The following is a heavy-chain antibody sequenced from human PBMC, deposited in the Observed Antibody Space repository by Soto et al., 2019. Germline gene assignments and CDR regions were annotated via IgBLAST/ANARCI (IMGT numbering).Heavy chain of an antibody. V-gene: IGHV1-69*13. D-gene: IGHD2-2*01. CDR1: GGTFSSYA. CDR3: ARDRSDIVVVPAAGNWFDP. Sequence: GASVKVSCKASGGTFSSYAISWVRQAPGQGLEWMGGIIPIFGTANYAQKFQGRVTITADESTGTAYMEPSSLRSEDTAVYYCARDRSDIVVVPAAGNWFDPWGQGTLVTVSS. J-gene: IGHJ5*02. CDR2: IIPIFGTA.